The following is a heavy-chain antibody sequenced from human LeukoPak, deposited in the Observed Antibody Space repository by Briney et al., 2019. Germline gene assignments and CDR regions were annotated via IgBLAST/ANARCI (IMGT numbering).Heavy chain of an antibody. CDR3: ARERVTTTSFDY. V-gene: IGHV3-7*01. CDR2: IKQDGGAK. Sequence: PGGSLRLSCAASGFTFTNYWMNWLRQAPGKGLEWVANIKQDGGAKNYVDSVKGRFTISRDNAKNSLYLQMNNLRVEDTAMYYCARERVTTTSFDYWGQGVLVTVSS. CDR1: GFTFTNYW. D-gene: IGHD2/OR15-2a*01. J-gene: IGHJ4*02.